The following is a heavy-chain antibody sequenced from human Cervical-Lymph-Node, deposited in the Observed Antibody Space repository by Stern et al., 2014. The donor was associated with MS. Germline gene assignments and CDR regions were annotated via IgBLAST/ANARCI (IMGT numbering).Heavy chain of an antibody. CDR3: ASANCSSTSCPNWFDP. J-gene: IGHJ5*02. D-gene: IGHD2-2*01. V-gene: IGHV4-30-4*01. CDR2: IYYSGGT. Sequence: QVQLQESGPGLVKPSQTLSLTCTVSGGSISSGDYYWSWIRQPPGKGLEWIGDIYYSGGTYYNPSLKSRFTISVDTSKNQFSLKLSSVTAADTAVYYCASANCSSTSCPNWFDPWGQGTLVTVSS. CDR1: GGSISSGDYY.